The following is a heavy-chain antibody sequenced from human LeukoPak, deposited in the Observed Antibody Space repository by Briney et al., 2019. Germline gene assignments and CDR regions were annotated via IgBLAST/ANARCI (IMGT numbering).Heavy chain of an antibody. Sequence: GGSLRLSCAASGFTFSSYWMSWARQAPGKGLEWVANIKQDGSEKYYVDSVKGRFTISRDNAKNSLYLQMNSLRAEDTAVYYCARADFWEGWNYDYYYGMDVWGQGTTVTVSS. CDR3: ARADFWEGWNYDYYYGMDV. V-gene: IGHV3-7*01. J-gene: IGHJ6*02. D-gene: IGHD1-7*01. CDR1: GFTFSSYW. CDR2: IKQDGSEK.